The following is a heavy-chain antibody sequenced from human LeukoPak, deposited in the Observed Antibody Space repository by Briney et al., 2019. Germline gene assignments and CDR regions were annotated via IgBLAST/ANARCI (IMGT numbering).Heavy chain of an antibody. Sequence: GGSLRLSCAVSGFTVSGDYMSWVRQAPGKGLEWVSVIYADFDTTDYADSVRGRFTISRDNSKNTLYLHMNSLRVEDTATYFCARALNRHIGAFEYWGQGALVTVSS. CDR1: GFTVSGDY. CDR3: ARALNRHIGAFEY. D-gene: IGHD4/OR15-4a*01. J-gene: IGHJ4*02. CDR2: IYADFDTT. V-gene: IGHV3-53*01.